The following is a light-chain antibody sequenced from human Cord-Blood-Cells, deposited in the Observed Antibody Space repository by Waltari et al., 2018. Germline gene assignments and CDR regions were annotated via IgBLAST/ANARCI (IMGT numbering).Light chain of an antibody. CDR2: AAS. J-gene: IGKJ2*01. V-gene: IGKV1-39*01. Sequence: DIQMTQSTSSLSASVGDRVTITCRASQSISSYLNWYQQKPGKAPKPLIYAASSLQSGVPSRFSGSGSGTDFTLTISSLQPEDFATYYCQQSYSTPPYTFGQGTKLEIK. CDR3: QQSYSTPPYT. CDR1: QSISSY.